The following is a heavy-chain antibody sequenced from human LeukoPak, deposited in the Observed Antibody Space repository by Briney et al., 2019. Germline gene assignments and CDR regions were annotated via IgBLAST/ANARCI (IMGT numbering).Heavy chain of an antibody. J-gene: IGHJ4*02. Sequence: SETLSLTCGVPGGSISGTNSCSWVRQPPGQGLEWIGEISLAGQTNFNPSLNGRVTMSLDKSSNKLYLHLTSVTAADTATYFCSGESGPFCPFGYWGQGTLVTVLS. V-gene: IGHV4/OR15-8*02. D-gene: IGHD1-26*01. CDR3: SGESGPFCPFGY. CDR2: ISLAGQT. CDR1: GGSISGTNS.